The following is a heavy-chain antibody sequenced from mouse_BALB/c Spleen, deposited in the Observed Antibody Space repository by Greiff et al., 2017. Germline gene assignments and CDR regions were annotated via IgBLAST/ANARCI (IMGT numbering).Heavy chain of an antibody. D-gene: IGHD2-2*01. V-gene: IGHV5-4*02. CDR1: GFTFSDYY. Sequence: EVQLVESGGGLVKPGGSLKLSCAASGFTFSDYYMYWVRQTPEKRLEWVATISDGGSYTYYPDSVKGRFTISRDNAKNNLYLQMSSLKSEDTAMYYCARGLRRGYYYAMDYWGQGTSVTVSS. J-gene: IGHJ4*01. CDR2: ISDGGSYT. CDR3: ARGLRRGYYYAMDY.